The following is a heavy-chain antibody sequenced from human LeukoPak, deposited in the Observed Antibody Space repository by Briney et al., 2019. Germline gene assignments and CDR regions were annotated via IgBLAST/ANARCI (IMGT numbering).Heavy chain of an antibody. Sequence: GGSLRLSCAASGFTFSNAWMTWVRQAPGKGLEWVGRIKSKTDGGTIDYAAPVKGRFTISRDDSKSIAYLQLNSLKTEDTAVYYCAKDVLGSGWYYFDYWGQGTLVTVSS. D-gene: IGHD6-19*01. J-gene: IGHJ4*02. CDR1: GFTFSNAW. CDR3: AKDVLGSGWYYFDY. CDR2: IKSKTDGGTI. V-gene: IGHV3-15*01.